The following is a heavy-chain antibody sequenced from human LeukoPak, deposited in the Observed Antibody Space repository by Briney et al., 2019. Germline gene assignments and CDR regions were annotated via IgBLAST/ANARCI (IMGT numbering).Heavy chain of an antibody. CDR3: TRDRGAYNLYDY. J-gene: IGHJ4*02. V-gene: IGHV3-49*03. CDR1: GFTFGDYA. CDR2: IRSKAYGETA. Sequence: GGSLTLSCTASGFTFGDYAMSWIRQAPGKGRECVGFIRSKAYGETADYSASVKGRFTISRDDSKAIAYLQMNSLKTEDTAVYHCTRDRGAYNLYDYWGQGTLVTVSS. D-gene: IGHD1-1*01.